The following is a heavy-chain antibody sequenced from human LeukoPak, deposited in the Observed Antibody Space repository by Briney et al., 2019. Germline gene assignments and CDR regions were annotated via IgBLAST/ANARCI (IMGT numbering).Heavy chain of an antibody. V-gene: IGHV4-4*02. CDR1: GFTVSSNY. CDR3: ARLDTAASGVGSYYYYGMDA. D-gene: IGHD2-8*02. CDR2: IYHSGST. Sequence: PGGSLRLSCAASGFTVSSNYMSWVRQSPGKGLEWIGEIYHSGSTNYNPSLKSRVTISVDKSKNQFSLKLSSVTAADTAVYYCARLDTAASGVGSYYYYGMDAWGQGTTVTVSS. J-gene: IGHJ6*02.